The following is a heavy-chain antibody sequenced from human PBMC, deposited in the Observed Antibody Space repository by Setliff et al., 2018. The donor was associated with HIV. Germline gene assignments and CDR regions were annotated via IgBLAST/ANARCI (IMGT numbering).Heavy chain of an antibody. J-gene: IGHJ1*01. CDR2: IYNTGST. CDR1: GFTFSDYY. CDR3: ARESPSMSLDA. D-gene: IGHD3-10*02. V-gene: IGHV4-31*02. Sequence: LRLSCAASGFTFSDYYMSWIRQHPGKGLEWIGYIYNTGSTYHSPSLESRVTISIDTSKNQFSLRLNSVTAADTAVYYCARESPSMSLDAWGQGTLVTVSS.